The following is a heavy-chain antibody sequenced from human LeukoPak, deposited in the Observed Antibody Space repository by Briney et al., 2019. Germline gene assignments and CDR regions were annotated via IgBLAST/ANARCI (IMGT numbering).Heavy chain of an antibody. V-gene: IGHV3-23*01. CDR3: AKATRDGYKYFDY. CDR1: GFTFTTYA. CDR2: ISGSGDET. D-gene: IGHD5-24*01. J-gene: IGHJ4*02. Sequence: GGSLRLSCAASGFTFTTYAMTWVRQAPGKGLEWVSAISGSGDETYYADSVRGRFTISRDNSKTTLYLQMNSLRAEDTAVYYCAKATRDGYKYFDYWGQGTLVTVSS.